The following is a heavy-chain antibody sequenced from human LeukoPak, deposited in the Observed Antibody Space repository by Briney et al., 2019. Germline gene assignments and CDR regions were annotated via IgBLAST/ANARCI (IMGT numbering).Heavy chain of an antibody. D-gene: IGHD6-13*01. CDR1: GGSISSYY. CDR3: ARGYSSSWYFNWFDP. J-gene: IGHJ5*02. V-gene: IGHV4-59*08. Sequence: KPSETLSLTCTVSGGSISSYYWSWIRQPPGKGLEWIGNIYHSGSTFYNPSLKSRVTISVDTSKNQFSLKLSSVTAADTAVYYCARGYSSSWYFNWFDPWGQGTLVTVSS. CDR2: IYHSGST.